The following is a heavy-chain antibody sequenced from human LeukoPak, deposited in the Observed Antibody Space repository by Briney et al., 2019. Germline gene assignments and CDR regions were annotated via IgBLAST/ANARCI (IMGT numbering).Heavy chain of an antibody. CDR2: TYQSAST. J-gene: IGHJ4*02. V-gene: IGHV4-4*02. D-gene: IGHD1-26*01. CDR3: ARHQVGVNTFDY. CDR1: GGAITSRHW. Sequence: PSETLSLTCAVPGGAITSRHWWSWVRQPPGKGLEWIGETYQSASTNYNPSLQNRVTIAVDWSNNQFSLGLSSVTAADTAVYYCARHQVGVNTFDYWGQGILVTVSS.